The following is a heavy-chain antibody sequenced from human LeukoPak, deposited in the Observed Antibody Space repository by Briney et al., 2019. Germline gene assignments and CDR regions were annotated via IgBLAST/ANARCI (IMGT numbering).Heavy chain of an antibody. CDR2: INPSGGST. J-gene: IGHJ3*02. CDR1: GYTFTSYY. V-gene: IGHV1-46*01. Sequence: ASVKVSCKASGYTFTSYYMHWVRQAPGQGLEWMGIINPSGGSTSYAQKFQGRVTMTRDTSTSTVYMELSSLRSEDTAVYYCATDLRTAMALGDAFDIWGQGTMVTVSS. CDR3: ATDLRTAMALGDAFDI. D-gene: IGHD5-18*01.